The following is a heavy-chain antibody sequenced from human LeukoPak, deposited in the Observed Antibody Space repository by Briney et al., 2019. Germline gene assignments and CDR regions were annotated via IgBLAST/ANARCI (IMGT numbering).Heavy chain of an antibody. J-gene: IGHJ6*02. CDR1: GFTFSDYA. D-gene: IGHD2-2*01. CDR3: AKYTSSWSPYYYYGMDV. V-gene: IGHV3-30-3*01. Sequence: PGKSLRLSCAASGFTFSDYAIHWVRQAPGKGLEWVAVISYDGNNDYYADSVKGRFTISRDNSKNTLYLQMNSLRADDTALYYRAKYTSSWSPYYYYGMDVWGQGTTVTVSS. CDR2: ISYDGNND.